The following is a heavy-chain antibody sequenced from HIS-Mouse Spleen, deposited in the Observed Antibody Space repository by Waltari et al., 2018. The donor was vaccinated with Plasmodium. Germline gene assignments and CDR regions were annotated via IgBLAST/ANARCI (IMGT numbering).Heavy chain of an antibody. CDR3: ARDRITGTSYFDY. CDR1: GGSISSSRYF. J-gene: IGHJ4*02. V-gene: IGHV4-39*07. CDR2: IYYSGST. Sequence: QLQLQESGPGLVKPSETLSLTCPVSGGSISSSRYFWGWFRQPPGKGLEWIGSIYYSGSTYYNPSLKSRVTISVDTSKNQFSLKLSSVTAADTAVYYCARDRITGTSYFDYWGQGTLVTVSS. D-gene: IGHD1-7*01.